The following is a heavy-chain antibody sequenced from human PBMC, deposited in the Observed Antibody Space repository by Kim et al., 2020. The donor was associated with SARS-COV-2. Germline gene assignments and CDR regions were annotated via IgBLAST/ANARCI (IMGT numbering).Heavy chain of an antibody. CDR1: GFTFSSYS. CDR2: ISSSSSYI. J-gene: IGHJ5*02. CDR3: ARSLSSNRRWFDP. D-gene: IGHD6-13*01. V-gene: IGHV3-21*01. Sequence: GGSLRLSCAASGFTFSSYSMNWVRQAPGKGLEWVSSISSSSSYIYYADSVKGRFTISRDNAKNSLYLQMNSLRAEDTAVYYCARSLSSNRRWFDPWGQGTLVTVSS.